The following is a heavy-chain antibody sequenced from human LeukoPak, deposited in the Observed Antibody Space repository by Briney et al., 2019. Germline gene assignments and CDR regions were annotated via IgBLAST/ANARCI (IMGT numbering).Heavy chain of an antibody. CDR1: GFSFNNFA. D-gene: IGHD2-15*01. V-gene: IGHV3-23*01. J-gene: IGHJ6*02. Sequence: PGGSLRLSCVSSGFSFNNFAMSWVRQAPGKGLEWVSTLSGSGRGTNYADSVKGRFIISRDNSKKTLSLQMGSLRAEDTAAYYCAKMYCRGPWCYTGGDDKFYGMDVWGQGTTVTVSS. CDR2: LSGSGRGT. CDR3: AKMYCRGPWCYTGGDDKFYGMDV.